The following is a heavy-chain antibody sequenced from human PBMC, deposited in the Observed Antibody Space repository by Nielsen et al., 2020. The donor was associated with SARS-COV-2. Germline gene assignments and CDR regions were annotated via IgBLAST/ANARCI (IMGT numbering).Heavy chain of an antibody. J-gene: IGHJ5*02. Sequence: SETLSLTCTVSGVAVNSGKSSWAWIRQPPGKELEWIAYVYNGGSDYNPSLKSRVTISMDTSSNQFSLSLFSVTAADTALYFCARGVECSSVNCLNWFDPWGQGTLVTVSS. D-gene: IGHD3-22*01. CDR2: VYNGGS. CDR1: GVAVNSGKSS. V-gene: IGHV4-61*01. CDR3: ARGVECSSVNCLNWFDP.